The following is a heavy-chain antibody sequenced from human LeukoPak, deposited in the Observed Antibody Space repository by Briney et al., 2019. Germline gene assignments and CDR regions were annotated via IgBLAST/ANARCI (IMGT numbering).Heavy chain of an antibody. V-gene: IGHV1-69*13. CDR2: IIPIFGTA. D-gene: IGHD3-22*01. CDR3: ARDVVFRDSSGYYRFYRFDY. CDR1: GGTFSSYA. Sequence: SVKVSCKASGGTFSSYAISWVRQAPGQGLEWMGGIIPIFGTANYAQKFQGRVTITADESTSTAYMELSSLRSEDTAVYYCARDVVFRDSSGYYRFYRFDYWGQGTLVTVSS. J-gene: IGHJ4*02.